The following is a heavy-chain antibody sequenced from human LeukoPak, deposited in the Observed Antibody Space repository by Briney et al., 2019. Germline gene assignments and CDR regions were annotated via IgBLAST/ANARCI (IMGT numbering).Heavy chain of an antibody. Sequence: SETLSLTCGVYGGSFSGYYWSWIRQPPDKGLEWIGEINHSGSTNQNSSLKSRVTISVDTSKNHFSLKLSSVTAADTAVYYCARGGYGDYDGWFDPWGQGTLVTLSS. J-gene: IGHJ5*02. CDR1: GGSFSGYY. V-gene: IGHV4-34*01. D-gene: IGHD4-17*01. CDR2: INHSGST. CDR3: ARGGYGDYDGWFDP.